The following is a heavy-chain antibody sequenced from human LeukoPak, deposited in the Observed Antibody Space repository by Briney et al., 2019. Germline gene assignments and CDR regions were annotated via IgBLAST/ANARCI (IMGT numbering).Heavy chain of an antibody. D-gene: IGHD3-10*01. CDR1: GFTFSDYY. CDR3: AREFSHYYGSGSYRYYFDY. Sequence: GGSLRLSCAASGFTFSDYYMSWICQAPGKGLEWVSYISSSSSYTNYADSVKGRFTISRDNAKNSLYLQMNSLRAEDTAVYYCAREFSHYYGSGSYRYYFDYWGQGTLVTVSS. CDR2: ISSSSSYT. J-gene: IGHJ4*02. V-gene: IGHV3-11*06.